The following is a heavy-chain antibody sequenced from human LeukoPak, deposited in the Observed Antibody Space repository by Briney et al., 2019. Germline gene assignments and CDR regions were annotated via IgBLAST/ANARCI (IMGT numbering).Heavy chain of an antibody. Sequence: KPSETLSLTCTVSGGPISSSSYYWGWIRQPPGKGLEWIGSIYYSGSTYYNPSLKSRVTISVDTSKNQFSLKLSSVTAADTAVYYCARPATGNSKYYFDYWGQGTLVTVSS. J-gene: IGHJ4*02. V-gene: IGHV4-39*01. D-gene: IGHD4-23*01. CDR1: GGPISSSSYY. CDR2: IYYSGST. CDR3: ARPATGNSKYYFDY.